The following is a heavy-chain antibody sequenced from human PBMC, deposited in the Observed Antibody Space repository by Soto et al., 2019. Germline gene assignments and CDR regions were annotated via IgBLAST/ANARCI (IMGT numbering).Heavy chain of an antibody. CDR1: GGTFSSYA. D-gene: IGHD2-21*02. V-gene: IGHV1-69*01. Sequence: QMQLVQSGAEVKKPGSSVKVSCKASGGTFSSYAISWVRQAPGQGLEWMGGIIPIFGTANYAQKFQGRVRITADEPTSTAYRELSSLRYEETAVYYCARRAGKCGGDCYEPLDPWGQGTLVTVSS. J-gene: IGHJ5*02. CDR2: IIPIFGTA. CDR3: ARRAGKCGGDCYEPLDP.